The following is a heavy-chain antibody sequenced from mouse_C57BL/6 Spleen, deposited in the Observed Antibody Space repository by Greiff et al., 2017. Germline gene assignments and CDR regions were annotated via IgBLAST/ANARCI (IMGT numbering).Heavy chain of an antibody. D-gene: IGHD2-3*01. CDR2: IDPETGGT. CDR3: TRGGYYCGWGCAY. CDR1: GYTFTDYD. Sequence: QVKLQQSGAELVRPGASVTLSCKASGYTFTDYDMHLVKQTTVHGLEWIGAIDPETGGTAYNQKFKGKAILTADTSSSTAYMELRSLTSGDSAVDYCTRGGYYCGWGCAYWGQGTLVTVAA. V-gene: IGHV1-15*01. J-gene: IGHJ3*01.